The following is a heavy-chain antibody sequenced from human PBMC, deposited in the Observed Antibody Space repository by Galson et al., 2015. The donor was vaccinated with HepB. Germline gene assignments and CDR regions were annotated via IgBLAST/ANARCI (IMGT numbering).Heavy chain of an antibody. Sequence: QSGAEVKKPGESLRISCKGSGYRFINNWIGWVRQRPGKGLEWIGIIYPNDFETKYSPSFQGQVSFSVDKSLSTAYLQWSSLKASDTATYYCAREYCSGKTCSGDFDLWGHGTLVTVSS. V-gene: IGHV5-51*03. D-gene: IGHD2-15*01. CDR1: GYRFINNW. J-gene: IGHJ4*01. CDR3: AREYCSGKTCSGDFDL. CDR2: IYPNDFET.